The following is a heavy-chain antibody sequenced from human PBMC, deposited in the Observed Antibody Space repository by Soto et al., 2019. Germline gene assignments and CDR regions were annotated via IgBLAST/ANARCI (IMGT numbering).Heavy chain of an antibody. J-gene: IGHJ4*02. CDR2: ISGDGDTT. D-gene: IGHD5-18*01. CDR3: AKDRVAIRRDGYGYFDY. V-gene: IGHV3-23*01. CDR1: GFTFNTYS. Sequence: GGSLRLSCAASGFTFNTYSMSWVRQAPGKGLEWVSAISGDGDTTYYADSVKGRFTISRDNSKNTLFLQMNILRAEDTAVYYCAKDRVAIRRDGYGYFDYWGQGTLVTVSS.